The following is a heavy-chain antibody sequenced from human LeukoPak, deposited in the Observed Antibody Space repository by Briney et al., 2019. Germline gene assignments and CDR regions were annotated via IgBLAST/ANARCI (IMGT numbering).Heavy chain of an antibody. V-gene: IGHV3-30-3*01. J-gene: IGHJ3*02. CDR1: GFTFSSYA. CDR2: ISYDGSNK. Sequence: GGSLRLSCAASGFTFSSYAMHWVRQAPGKGLEWVAVISYDGSNKYYADSVKGRFTISRDNSKNTLYLQMNSLRAEDTAVYYCARVNKWAFDIWGEGTMVTVSS. CDR3: ARVNKWAFDI. D-gene: IGHD1/OR15-1a*01.